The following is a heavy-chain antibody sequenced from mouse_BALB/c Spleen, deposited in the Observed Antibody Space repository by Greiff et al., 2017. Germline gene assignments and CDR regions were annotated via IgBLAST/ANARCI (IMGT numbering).Heavy chain of an antibody. Sequence: VQLQQSGAELVKPGASVKLSCKASGYTFTSYYMYWVKQRPGQGLECIGEINPSNGGTNFNEKFKSKATLTVDKSSSTAYMQLSSLTSEDSAVYYCTRYYYAMDYWGQGTSVTVSS. J-gene: IGHJ4*01. CDR2: INPSNGGT. CDR1: GYTFTSYY. CDR3: TRYYYAMDY. V-gene: IGHV1S81*02.